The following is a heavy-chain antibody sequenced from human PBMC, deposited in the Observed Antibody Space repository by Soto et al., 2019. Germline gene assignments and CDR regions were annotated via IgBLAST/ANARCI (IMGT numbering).Heavy chain of an antibody. CDR3: ARRGPYYYDSSGYYSMGYYYYGMDV. J-gene: IGHJ6*02. CDR1: GYSFAGYW. D-gene: IGHD3-22*01. Sequence: AGESLKISCKGSGYSFAGYWITWVRQKPGKGLEWMGRIDPSDSQTNYSPSFQGHVTISADKSISTAYLQWSSLKASDTAMYYCARRGPYYYDSSGYYSMGYYYYGMDVWGQGTTVTVSS. V-gene: IGHV5-10-1*01. CDR2: IDPSDSQT.